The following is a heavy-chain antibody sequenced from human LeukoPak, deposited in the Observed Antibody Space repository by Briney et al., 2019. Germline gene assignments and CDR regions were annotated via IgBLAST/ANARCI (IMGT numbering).Heavy chain of an antibody. J-gene: IGHJ4*02. Sequence: ASVKVSCKASGYSFTAYYMHWVRQAPGQGLEWMGWINPNSGDTNYAQKFQGRVTMTRDTSISTGYMDLSRLISDDTAVYYCARDINYYGSGSYLGYWGQGTLVTVSS. CDR2: INPNSGDT. CDR3: ARDINYYGSGSYLGY. CDR1: GYSFTAYY. V-gene: IGHV1-2*02. D-gene: IGHD3-10*01.